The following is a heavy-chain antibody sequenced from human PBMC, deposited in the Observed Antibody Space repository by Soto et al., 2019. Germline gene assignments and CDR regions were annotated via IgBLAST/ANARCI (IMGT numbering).Heavy chain of an antibody. CDR2: ISYDGGSK. V-gene: IGHV3-30*18. CDR1: GFTFSTYG. J-gene: IGHJ4*02. Sequence: QVQLVESGGGVVQPGKSLRLSCAASGFTFSTYGIHWVRQAPGKGLEWVALISYDGGSKYYGDSVKGRFIISRDNSHNTVSLQMNSLRADDTAVYFCAKDQLAMTVVVADYFDSWGQGTLGTVSS. D-gene: IGHD3-22*01. CDR3: AKDQLAMTVVVADYFDS.